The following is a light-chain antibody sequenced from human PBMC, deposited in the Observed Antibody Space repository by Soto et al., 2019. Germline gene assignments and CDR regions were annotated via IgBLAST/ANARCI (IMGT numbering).Light chain of an antibody. CDR1: QSVSSSH. CDR3: QQYDTSPIT. Sequence: EIVLTQSPGTLSLSPGERATLSCRASQSVSSSHLAWYQHKPGQAPRLLIYGASSRATGIPERFSGAGSGTDFTLTITPLEPEDFAVYFCQQYDTSPITFGQGTRLEIK. CDR2: GAS. J-gene: IGKJ5*01. V-gene: IGKV3-20*01.